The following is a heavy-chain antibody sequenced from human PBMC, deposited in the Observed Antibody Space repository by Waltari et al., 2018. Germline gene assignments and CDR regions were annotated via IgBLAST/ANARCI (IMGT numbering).Heavy chain of an antibody. D-gene: IGHD4-17*01. J-gene: IGHJ3*02. Sequence: EVQLVESGGGLVKPGGSLRLSCAASGFTFSSYSMNWVRQAPGKGLEWVSSISSSSSYIYYADSVKGRFTISRDNAKNSLYLQMNSLRAEDTAVYYCARDLTVTTHAFDIWGQGTMVTVSS. CDR2: ISSSSSYI. CDR3: ARDLTVTTHAFDI. CDR1: GFTFSSYS. V-gene: IGHV3-21*01.